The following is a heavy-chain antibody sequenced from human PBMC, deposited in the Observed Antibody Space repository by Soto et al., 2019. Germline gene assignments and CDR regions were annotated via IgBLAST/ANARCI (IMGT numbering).Heavy chain of an antibody. CDR2: ISAYNGNT. J-gene: IGHJ4*02. D-gene: IGHD6-13*01. V-gene: IGHV1-18*01. CDR3: ARQPATAFDY. Sequence: QVQLVQSGADVKKTGASVKVSCKASGYTFTNYNINWVRQAPGQGLEWMGWISAYNGNTYYAQKFQDRVTMTTDTSTSTVYMELRSLRSDDTALYYCARQPATAFDYWGQGTLVTVSS. CDR1: GYTFTNYN.